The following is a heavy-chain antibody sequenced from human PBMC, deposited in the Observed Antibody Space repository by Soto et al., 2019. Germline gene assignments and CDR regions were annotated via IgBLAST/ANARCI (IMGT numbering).Heavy chain of an antibody. D-gene: IGHD4-17*01. CDR1: GFTFSAYD. V-gene: IGHV3-48*01. CDR2: IFSSSDTI. Sequence: EVQLVESGGGLVQPGGSLRLSCAGSGFTFSAYDMNWVRQAPGKGLEWVSYIFSSSDTIYYADSVKGRFTISRDNAQNSLYLQIDSLRAEDTAVYYCARDRDGYLDSWGQGTLVTVSS. J-gene: IGHJ4*02. CDR3: ARDRDGYLDS.